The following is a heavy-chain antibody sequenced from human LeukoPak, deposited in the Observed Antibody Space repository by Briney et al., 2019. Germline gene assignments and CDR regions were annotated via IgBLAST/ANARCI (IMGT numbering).Heavy chain of an antibody. J-gene: IGHJ6*02. CDR3: AKNLYCGGGSCYPSALGMDV. Sequence: PGGSLRLSCAASGFTFSSYAMSWVRQAPGKGLEWVSSISGSGSRTYYADSVKGRFTISRDNSKNTLFLQMNSLRAEDTAVYYCAKNLYCGGGSCYPSALGMDVWGQGTTVTVPS. D-gene: IGHD2-15*01. CDR1: GFTFSSYA. CDR2: ISGSGSRT. V-gene: IGHV3-23*01.